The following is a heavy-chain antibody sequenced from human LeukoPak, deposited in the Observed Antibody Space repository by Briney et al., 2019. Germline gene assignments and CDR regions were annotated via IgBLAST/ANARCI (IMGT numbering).Heavy chain of an antibody. Sequence: GGSLRLSCAASGFTFSSYAMSWVRQAPGKGLEWVSAISGSGGSTYYADSVKGRFTISRDNSKNTWYLQMHSRRAEDAAVYYCAKDRGCSGGSCYSGYYYFGMDVWGQGTTVTVSS. CDR3: AKDRGCSGGSCYSGYYYFGMDV. D-gene: IGHD2-15*01. CDR2: ISGSGGST. J-gene: IGHJ6*02. CDR1: GFTFSSYA. V-gene: IGHV3-23*01.